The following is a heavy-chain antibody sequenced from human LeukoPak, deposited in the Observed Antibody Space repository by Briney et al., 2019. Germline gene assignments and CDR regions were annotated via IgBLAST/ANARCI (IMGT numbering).Heavy chain of an antibody. V-gene: IGHV3-30-3*01. Sequence: GGSLRLSCAASGFTFSTYAMHWVRQAPGKGLEGVALISYDGNTKYYADSVKGRFTISRDNSKNTLYLQMNSLRPDDTALYYCGRVHSSSWYCCSDYWGQGTLVAVSS. CDR2: ISYDGNTK. J-gene: IGHJ4*02. CDR1: GFTFSTYA. CDR3: GRVHSSSWYCCSDY. D-gene: IGHD6-13*01.